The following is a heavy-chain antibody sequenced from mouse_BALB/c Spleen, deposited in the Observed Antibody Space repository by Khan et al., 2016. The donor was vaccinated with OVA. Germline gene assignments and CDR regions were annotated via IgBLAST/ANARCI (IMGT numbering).Heavy chain of an antibody. Sequence: VQLQQSGPELVKPGPSMKISCKASGYSFSGYTMYWVRQSHGKNLEWIGLINPYNGDTYYNQKFKGKATLTADTSSSTAYMKLLRLTSDDSAVYYCARSGYGIPFAYWGQGSLVTVSA. J-gene: IGHJ3*01. CDR3: ARSGYGIPFAY. D-gene: IGHD2-1*01. V-gene: IGHV1-37*01. CDR1: GYSFSGYT. CDR2: INPYNGDT.